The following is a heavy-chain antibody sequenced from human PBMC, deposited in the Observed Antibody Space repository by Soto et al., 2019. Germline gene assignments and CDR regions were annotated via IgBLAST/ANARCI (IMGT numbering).Heavy chain of an antibody. J-gene: IGHJ6*02. V-gene: IGHV3-33*01. Sequence: QVQLVESGGGVVQPGRSLRLSCAASGFTFSSYGMHWVRQAPGKGLEWVAVIWYDGSNKYYADSVKGRFTISRDNSKNTMCRQTNSLRAEDTGVYSGARNAGLGYCSGGSCFPCHYYYYGMDVWGQGTTVTVSS. CDR1: GFTFSSYG. CDR2: IWYDGSNK. CDR3: ARNAGLGYCSGGSCFPCHYYYYGMDV. D-gene: IGHD2-15*01.